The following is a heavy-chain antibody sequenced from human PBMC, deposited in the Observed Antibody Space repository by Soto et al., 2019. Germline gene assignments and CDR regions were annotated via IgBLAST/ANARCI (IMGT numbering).Heavy chain of an antibody. V-gene: IGHV3-23*01. J-gene: IGHJ4*02. CDR3: AKVGYSSSSHLLPPIDY. D-gene: IGHD6-6*01. Sequence: GGSLRLSCAASGFTFSSYAMSWVRQAPGKGLEWVSAISGSGGSTYYADSVKGRFTISRDNSKNTLYLQMNSLRAEDTAVYYCAKVGYSSSSHLLPPIDYWGQGTLVTVSS. CDR2: ISGSGGST. CDR1: GFTFSSYA.